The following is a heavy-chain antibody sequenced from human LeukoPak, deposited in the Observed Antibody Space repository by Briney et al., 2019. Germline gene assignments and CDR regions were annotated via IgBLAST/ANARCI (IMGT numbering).Heavy chain of an antibody. J-gene: IGHJ4*02. Sequence: GGSLRLSCLASGLTFNTYWMHWVRQVPGKGPVWVSRINPDGSVTWDADSVRGRFIISRDDAKNTLYLQMNSLRAEDTALYYCAREAPAYGERYFVSWGQGTLVTASS. V-gene: IGHV3-74*01. CDR3: AREAPAYGERYFVS. CDR2: INPDGSVT. D-gene: IGHD2-21*01. CDR1: GLTFNTYW.